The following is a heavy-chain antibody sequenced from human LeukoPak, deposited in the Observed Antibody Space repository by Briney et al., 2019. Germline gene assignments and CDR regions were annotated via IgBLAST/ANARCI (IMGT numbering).Heavy chain of an antibody. Sequence: GESLKISCKGSGYCFTSYWIGWVRQMPGKGLERMGIIYPGDYDTRYSPSFQGQVTISADKSIGTAYLQWSSLKASDTAMYYCATLSSSWPHDAFDTWGQGTMVTVSS. D-gene: IGHD6-13*01. CDR3: ATLSSSWPHDAFDT. CDR1: GYCFTSYW. V-gene: IGHV5-51*01. J-gene: IGHJ3*02. CDR2: IYPGDYDT.